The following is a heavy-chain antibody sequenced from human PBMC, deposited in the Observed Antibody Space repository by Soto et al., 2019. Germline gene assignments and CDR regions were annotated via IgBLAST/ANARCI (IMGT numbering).Heavy chain of an antibody. J-gene: IGHJ6*02. V-gene: IGHV3-30-3*01. CDR3: AREDDYGYRYINYGLDV. Sequence: QAQLVESGGGVVQPGRSLRLSCAASGFTFNIYALHWVRQAPGKGLESVAVISFDGTKKYYSDSVKGRFTISRDNLKNTLYLQMNNLRVEDAALYFCAREDDYGYRYINYGLDVWGQGTTVTVSS. CDR2: ISFDGTKK. D-gene: IGHD4-17*01. CDR1: GFTFNIYA.